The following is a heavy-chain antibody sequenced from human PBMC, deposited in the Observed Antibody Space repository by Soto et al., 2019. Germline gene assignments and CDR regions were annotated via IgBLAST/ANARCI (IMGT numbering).Heavy chain of an antibody. V-gene: IGHV1-18*01. J-gene: IGHJ5*02. CDR2: ISAYNANT. Sequence: QVQLVQSGAEVKKPGASVTVSCKASGYTLGSYGISWVRQAPVQGLEWRGWISAYNANTNYAQKFQGRVTLTTDTSTSTAYMELRGLRSDDPAVYYCARWQRQLLPLEYNWFDTWGQGTLVTVSS. D-gene: IGHD6-13*01. CDR1: GYTLGSYG. CDR3: ARWQRQLLPLEYNWFDT.